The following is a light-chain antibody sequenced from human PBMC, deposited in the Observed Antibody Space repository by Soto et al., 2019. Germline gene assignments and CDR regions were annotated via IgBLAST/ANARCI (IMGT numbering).Light chain of an antibody. CDR2: SNN. Sequence: QSVLTQPPSASGTPGQRVTISCSGGSSNIGSNTVNWYQQLPGTAPNLLIYSNNQRPSGVPDRFSGSKSGTSASLAISGLQSEDEADYYCAARDDSLNAVVFGGGTKVTVL. CDR1: SSNIGSNT. V-gene: IGLV1-44*01. J-gene: IGLJ2*01. CDR3: AARDDSLNAVV.